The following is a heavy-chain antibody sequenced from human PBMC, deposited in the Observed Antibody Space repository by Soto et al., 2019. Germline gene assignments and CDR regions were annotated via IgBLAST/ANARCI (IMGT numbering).Heavy chain of an antibody. D-gene: IGHD3-3*01. J-gene: IGHJ6*02. Sequence: GGSLRLSCGASGFTVSGNSLSWVRQAPGKGLEWVSGISWNSGRLGYADSVKGRFTISRDNAKNSLYLQMDSLRAEDTALYYCAKDQYYDLWSVSPGNYYYYGLDVWGQGTTVTVSS. CDR3: AKDQYYDLWSVSPGNYYYYGLDV. V-gene: IGHV3-9*01. CDR1: GFTVSGNS. CDR2: ISWNSGRL.